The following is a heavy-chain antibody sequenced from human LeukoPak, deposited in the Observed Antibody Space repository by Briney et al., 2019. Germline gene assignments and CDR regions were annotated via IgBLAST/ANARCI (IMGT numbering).Heavy chain of an antibody. V-gene: IGHV4-34*01. CDR1: GGSFSGNY. D-gene: IGHD5-12*01. CDR2: INHSGST. Sequence: SETQSLTCAVYGGSFSGNYWSCIRQPPGKGLEWIGEINHSGSTNYNPSLKSRVTISVDTSKNQFSLKLSSVTAADTAVYYCARGLGSGSYYFDYWGQGTLVTVSS. J-gene: IGHJ4*02. CDR3: ARGLGSGSYYFDY.